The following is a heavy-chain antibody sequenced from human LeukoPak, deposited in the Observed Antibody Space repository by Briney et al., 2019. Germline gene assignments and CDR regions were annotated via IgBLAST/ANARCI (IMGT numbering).Heavy chain of an antibody. CDR1: GFTFSTYW. CDR2: IREDGGEK. Sequence: PGGSLRLSCAASGFTFSTYWMTWVRQAPGKGLEWVANIREDGGEKYDVDSVKGRFTISRDNAKNSLYLQTNSLRAEDTAMYYCTRRAVAGSNDYWGQGTLVTVSS. CDR3: TRRAVAGSNDY. V-gene: IGHV3-7*01. D-gene: IGHD6-19*01. J-gene: IGHJ4*02.